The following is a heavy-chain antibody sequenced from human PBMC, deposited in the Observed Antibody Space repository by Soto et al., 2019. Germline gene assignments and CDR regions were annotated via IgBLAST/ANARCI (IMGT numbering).Heavy chain of an antibody. CDR2: IFPGDSET. CDR3: ATRRPNYGPGAFDI. D-gene: IGHD4-17*01. V-gene: IGHV5-51*01. CDR1: GDTFTSYW. J-gene: IGHJ3*02. Sequence: VQLVQSGAEVKKPEESLKISCKASGDTFTSYWIAWVRQMPGKGLEWMGIIFPGDSETTYSPSFQGQVTISADTSTRTAYLQWSSLQASDTAIYYCATRRPNYGPGAFDIWGQGTMVTVSS.